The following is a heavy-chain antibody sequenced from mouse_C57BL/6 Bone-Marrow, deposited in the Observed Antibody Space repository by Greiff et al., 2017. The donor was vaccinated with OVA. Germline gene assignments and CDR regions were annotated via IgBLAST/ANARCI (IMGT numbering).Heavy chain of an antibody. V-gene: IGHV5-12*01. J-gene: IGHJ4*01. CDR3: ARQFITTPYYAMDD. CDR1: GFTFSDYY. D-gene: IGHD1-1*01. CDR2: ISNGGGST. Sequence: DVKLVESGGGLVQPGGSLKLSCAASGFTFSDYYMYWVRQTPEKRLEWVAYISNGGGSTYYPDTVKGRFTISRDNAKNTLYLQMSRLKSEDTAMYYCARQFITTPYYAMDDWGQGTSVTVSS.